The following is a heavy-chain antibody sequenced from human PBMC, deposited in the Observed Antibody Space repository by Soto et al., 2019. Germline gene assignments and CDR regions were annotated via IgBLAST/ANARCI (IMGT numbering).Heavy chain of an antibody. D-gene: IGHD3-3*01. Sequence: ASVKVSCKASGYTFTSYGISWVRQAPGQGLEWMGWISAYNGNTNYAQKLQGRVTMTTDTSTSTAYMELRSLRSDDTAVYYCARSHYDFWSGYYMGYNWFDPWGQGTLVTVSS. J-gene: IGHJ5*02. CDR1: GYTFTSYG. CDR2: ISAYNGNT. CDR3: ARSHYDFWSGYYMGYNWFDP. V-gene: IGHV1-18*01.